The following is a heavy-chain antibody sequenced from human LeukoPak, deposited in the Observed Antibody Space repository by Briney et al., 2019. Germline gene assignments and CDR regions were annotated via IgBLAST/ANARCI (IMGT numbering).Heavy chain of an antibody. D-gene: IGHD6-13*01. CDR3: ATSRGSSCSNFDY. Sequence: GGSLRLSCAASGFTFSSYAMSWVRQAPGKGLEWVSAISGSGGSTYYADSVKGRFTISRDNSKNTLYLQMNSLRAEDTAVYYCATSRGSSCSNFDYWGQGTLVTVSS. V-gene: IGHV3-23*01. J-gene: IGHJ4*02. CDR2: ISGSGGST. CDR1: GFTFSSYA.